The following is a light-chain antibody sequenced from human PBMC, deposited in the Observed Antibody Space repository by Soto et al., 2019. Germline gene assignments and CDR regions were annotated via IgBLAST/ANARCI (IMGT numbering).Light chain of an antibody. Sequence: EIVLTQSPGTLSLSPGEKATLSCRASKSVSSSYLAWYQQQPGQAPRLLIYGPSSRATGIPDRFSGSGSGTDFTLTISRLEPEDFAVYYCQQYGRSPWTFGQGTKVDVK. CDR1: KSVSSSY. CDR2: GPS. V-gene: IGKV3-20*01. J-gene: IGKJ1*01. CDR3: QQYGRSPWT.